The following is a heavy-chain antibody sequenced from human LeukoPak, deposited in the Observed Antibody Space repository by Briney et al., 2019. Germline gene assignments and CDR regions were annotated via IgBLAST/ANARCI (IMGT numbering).Heavy chain of an antibody. J-gene: IGHJ6*02. CDR3: ARVPAEGWFGEHEYYSYYYGIDV. D-gene: IGHD3-10*01. CDR1: GFTFSSYS. CDR2: ISSSSSYI. V-gene: IGHV3-21*01. Sequence: PGGSLRLSCAASGFTFSSYSMNWVRQAPGKGLEWVSSISSSSSYIYYAHSVNGRFTISSDNAKNSLYLQMNSLRVEDKAVYYCARVPAEGWFGEHEYYSYYYGIDVWGQGTTVTVSS.